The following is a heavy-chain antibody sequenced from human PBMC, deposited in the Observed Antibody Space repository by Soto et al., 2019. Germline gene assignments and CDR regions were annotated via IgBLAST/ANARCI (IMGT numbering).Heavy chain of an antibody. D-gene: IGHD6-13*01. V-gene: IGHV4-39*01. CDR2: IYYIGST. Sequence: LETLSLTCTVSGGSISSSSYYWGWIRQPPGKGLEWVGSIYYIGSTSYNPSLKSRVTVSVDTSKNQFSLKLSSVTAADTAVYYCARVPAAGTYYFDYWGQGTLVTVSS. CDR1: GGSISSSSYY. J-gene: IGHJ4*02. CDR3: ARVPAAGTYYFDY.